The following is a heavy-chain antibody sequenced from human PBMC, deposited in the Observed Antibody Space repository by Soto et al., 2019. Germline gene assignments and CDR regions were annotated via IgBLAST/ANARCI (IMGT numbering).Heavy chain of an antibody. Sequence: GESLRLSCAASGFTFSSYGMHWVRQAPGKGLEWVAVISYDGSNKYYADSVKGRFTISRDNSKNTLYLQMNSLRAEDTAVYYCAKGVISVVVAATPLDYWGQGTLVTVSS. J-gene: IGHJ4*02. CDR3: AKGVISVVVAATPLDY. CDR2: ISYDGSNK. V-gene: IGHV3-30*18. CDR1: GFTFSSYG. D-gene: IGHD2-15*01.